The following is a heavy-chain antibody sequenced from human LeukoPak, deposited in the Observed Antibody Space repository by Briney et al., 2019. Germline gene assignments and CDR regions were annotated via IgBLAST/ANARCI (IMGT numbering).Heavy chain of an antibody. Sequence: PSETLSLTCTVSGDSISSSSYYWGWIRQPPGKGLGWSGSIYYSGSTYYNPSLKSRVTISVDTSKNQFSLNLSSVTAADTAVYYCARRGRGYYMDVWGKGTTVTVSS. D-gene: IGHD5-12*01. V-gene: IGHV4-39*01. CDR3: ARRGRGYYMDV. CDR2: IYYSGST. CDR1: GDSISSSSYY. J-gene: IGHJ6*03.